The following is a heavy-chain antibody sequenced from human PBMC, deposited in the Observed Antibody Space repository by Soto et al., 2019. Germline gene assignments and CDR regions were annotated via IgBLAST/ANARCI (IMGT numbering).Heavy chain of an antibody. CDR3: AKEGQINNWYFDY. V-gene: IGHV3-30*18. CDR2: ISYDGNLA. D-gene: IGHD1-1*01. J-gene: IGHJ4*02. Sequence: QVELVESGGGVVQPGRSLRLSCAASGFTFSSYGMHWVRQAPGKGLEWVAVISYDGNLAYYADSVKGRFTISRDNSKNTLYLQMNSLRTEEPAIYYCAKEGQINNWYFDYWGQGTLVTVSS. CDR1: GFTFSSYG.